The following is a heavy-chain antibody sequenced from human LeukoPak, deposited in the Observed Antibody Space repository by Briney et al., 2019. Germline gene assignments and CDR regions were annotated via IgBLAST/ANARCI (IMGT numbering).Heavy chain of an antibody. CDR2: IYTSGST. J-gene: IGHJ3*02. V-gene: IGHV4-4*07. Sequence: SETLSLTCAVYGGSFSGYYWSWIRQPAGKGLEWIGRIYTSGSTNYNPSLKSRVTMSVDTSKNQFSLKLSSVTAADTAVYYCARDCRSTSCYDAFDIWGQGTMVTVSS. D-gene: IGHD2-2*01. CDR1: GGSFSGYY. CDR3: ARDCRSTSCYDAFDI.